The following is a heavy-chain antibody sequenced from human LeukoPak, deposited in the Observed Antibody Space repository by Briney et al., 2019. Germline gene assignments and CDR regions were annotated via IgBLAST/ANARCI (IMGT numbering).Heavy chain of an antibody. CDR2: IRSKAYGGTT. D-gene: IGHD1-14*01. V-gene: IGHV3-49*03. Sequence: GGSLRLSCTASGFTFGDYAMSWFRQAPGKGLEWVGFIRSKAYGGTTEYAASVKGRFTISRDDSKSIAYLQMNSLKTEDTAVYYCTRDTFLPAPSVTHNKPNDYWGQGTLVTVSS. CDR1: GFTFGDYA. J-gene: IGHJ4*02. CDR3: TRDTFLPAPSVTHNKPNDY.